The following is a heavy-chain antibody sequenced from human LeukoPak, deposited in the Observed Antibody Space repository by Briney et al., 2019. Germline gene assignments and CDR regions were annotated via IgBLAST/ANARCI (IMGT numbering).Heavy chain of an antibody. CDR2: INPNSGGT. Sequence: GASVKVSCKASGYTFTGYYIHWVRQAPGQGLEWMGWINPNSGGTNYAQKFQGRVTMTRDTSISTAYMELSRLRSDDTAVYYCARLELTSLYYYYGMDVWGQGTTVTVSS. CDR3: ARLELTSLYYYYGMDV. V-gene: IGHV1-2*02. CDR1: GYTFTGYY. J-gene: IGHJ6*02. D-gene: IGHD1-26*01.